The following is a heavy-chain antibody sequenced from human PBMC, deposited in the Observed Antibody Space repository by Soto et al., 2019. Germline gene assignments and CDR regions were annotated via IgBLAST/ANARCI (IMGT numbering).Heavy chain of an antibody. D-gene: IGHD2-2*01. CDR1: GGSISSGGYY. J-gene: IGHJ5*02. V-gene: IGHV4-31*03. Sequence: QVQLQESGPGLVKPSQTLSLTCTVSGGSISSGGYYWSWIRQHPGKGLEWIGYIYYGGSTYYNPSLKSRVTISVDTSKNQFSLKLSSVTAADTAVYYCASRYCSSTSCGWFDPWGQGTLVTVSS. CDR3: ASRYCSSTSCGWFDP. CDR2: IYYGGST.